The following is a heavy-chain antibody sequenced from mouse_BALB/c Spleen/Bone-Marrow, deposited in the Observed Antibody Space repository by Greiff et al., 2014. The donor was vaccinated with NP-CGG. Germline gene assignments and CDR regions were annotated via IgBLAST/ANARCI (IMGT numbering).Heavy chain of an antibody. CDR3: ARYYYGYYFDY. CDR2: IDPANGNT. V-gene: IGHV14-3*02. D-gene: IGHD1-2*01. CDR1: GFNIKDTY. Sequence: EVKLMESGAELVKPGASVKLSCTASGFNIKDTYMHWVKQRPEQGLEWIGRIDPANGNTKYDPKFQGKATITADTSSNTAYLQLSSLTSEDTAVYYCARYYYGYYFDYWGRGTTFTVSS. J-gene: IGHJ2*01.